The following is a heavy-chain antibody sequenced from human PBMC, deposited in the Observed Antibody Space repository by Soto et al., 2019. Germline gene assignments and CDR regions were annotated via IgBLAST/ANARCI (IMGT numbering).Heavy chain of an antibody. Sequence: QVQLVQSGAEVKKPGSSVKVSCKAPGGTFSSYAISWVRQAPGQGLEWMGGVIPIFGTAKYAQKFQGRVTITADESTSTGYMELRSLRSEATAVYYCARSQGGSSSLDIYYYYYYGMDVWGQGTTVTGSS. CDR2: VIPIFGTA. V-gene: IGHV1-69*01. J-gene: IGHJ6*02. CDR1: GGTFSSYA. D-gene: IGHD2-15*01. CDR3: ARSQGGSSSLDIYYYYYYGMDV.